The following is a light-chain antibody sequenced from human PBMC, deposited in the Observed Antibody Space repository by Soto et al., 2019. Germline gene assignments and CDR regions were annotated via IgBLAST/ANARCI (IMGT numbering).Light chain of an antibody. CDR3: SSYTSSSTLGV. V-gene: IGLV2-14*01. CDR2: EVS. Sequence: QSALTQPASVSGSPGQSITISCTGTSSDIGGYKYVSWYQHHPGKVPQLMIYEVSNRPSGVSNRFSGSKSGNTASLTISGLQAEDEADYYCSSYTSSSTLGVFGTGTKVTVL. CDR1: SSDIGGYKY. J-gene: IGLJ1*01.